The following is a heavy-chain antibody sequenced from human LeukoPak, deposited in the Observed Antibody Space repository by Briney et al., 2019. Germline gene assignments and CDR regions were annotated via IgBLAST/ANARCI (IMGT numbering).Heavy chain of an antibody. CDR3: ARSLNGDPPDFDY. V-gene: IGHV3-33*03. CDR2: IWYDGSNI. D-gene: IGHD4-17*01. Sequence: PGGSLRLSCAASGFTFSSYGMHWVRQAPGKGLEWVAAIWYDGSNIYYADSVKGRFTISRDNSKNTLYLQMNSLRAEDTAVYYCARSLNGDPPDFDYWGQGTLVTVSS. J-gene: IGHJ4*02. CDR1: GFTFSSYG.